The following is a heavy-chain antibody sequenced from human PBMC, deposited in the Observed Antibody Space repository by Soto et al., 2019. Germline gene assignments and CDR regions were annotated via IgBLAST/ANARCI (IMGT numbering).Heavy chain of an antibody. Sequence: PSETLSLTCTVSGGSISSGDYYWSWIRQPPGKGLEWIGYIYYSGSTYYNPSLKSRVTISVDTSKNQFSLKLSSVTAADTSVYYFARERIAVAGPFDYLGQGTLVIVSA. CDR3: ARERIAVAGPFDY. CDR2: IYYSGST. J-gene: IGHJ4*02. CDR1: GGSISSGDYY. V-gene: IGHV4-30-4*01. D-gene: IGHD6-13*01.